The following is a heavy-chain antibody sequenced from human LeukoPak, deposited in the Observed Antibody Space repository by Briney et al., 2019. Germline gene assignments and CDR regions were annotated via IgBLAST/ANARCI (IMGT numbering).Heavy chain of an antibody. Sequence: SGTLSLTCAVSGGSISSSNWWSWVRQPPGKGLEWIGEIYHSGSTNYNPSLKSRVTISVDKSKNQFSLKLSSVTAADTAVYYCARSSGWYEGVFDYWGQGTLVTVSP. D-gene: IGHD6-19*01. CDR2: IYHSGST. V-gene: IGHV4-4*02. CDR3: ARSSGWYEGVFDY. CDR1: GGSISSSNW. J-gene: IGHJ4*02.